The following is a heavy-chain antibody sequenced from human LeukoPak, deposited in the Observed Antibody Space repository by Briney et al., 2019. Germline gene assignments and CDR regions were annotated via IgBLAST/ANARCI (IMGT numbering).Heavy chain of an antibody. J-gene: IGHJ4*01. D-gene: IGHD5-18*01. CDR1: GGTFSSYA. CDR2: IIPIFGTA. Sequence: ASVKVSCKASGGTFSSYAISWVRQAPGQGLEWMGGIIPIFGTANYAQKFQGRVTITTDESTSTAYMELSSLRSEDTAVYYCARDPVDTAMDAGYWGQGTLVTVPS. V-gene: IGHV1-69*05. CDR3: ARDPVDTAMDAGY.